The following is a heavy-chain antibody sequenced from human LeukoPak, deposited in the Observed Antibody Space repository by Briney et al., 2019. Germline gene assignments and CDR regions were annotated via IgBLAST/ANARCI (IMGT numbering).Heavy chain of an antibody. CDR3: AREGPNYDSGAFDI. D-gene: IGHD3-22*01. Sequence: PSETLSLTCTVSGGSISSYYWSWIRQPPGKGLEWIGCIYYSGSTNYNPSLKSRVTISVDTSKNQFSLKLSSVTAADTAVYYCAREGPNYDSGAFDIWGQGTMVTVSS. V-gene: IGHV4-59*01. J-gene: IGHJ3*02. CDR2: IYYSGST. CDR1: GGSISSYY.